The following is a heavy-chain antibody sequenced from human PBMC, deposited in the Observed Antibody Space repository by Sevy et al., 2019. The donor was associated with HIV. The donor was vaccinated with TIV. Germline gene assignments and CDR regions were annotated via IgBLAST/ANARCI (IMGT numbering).Heavy chain of an antibody. Sequence: GGSLRLSCAASGFTFSSYGMHWVRQAPGKGLEWVAFIRYDGSNKYYADSVKGRFTISRDNSKNTLYRQMNSLRAEDTAVYYCATSRYCSGGSCYGADYYYGMDVWGQGTTVTVSS. V-gene: IGHV3-30*02. CDR1: GFTFSSYG. CDR3: ATSRYCSGGSCYGADYYYGMDV. CDR2: IRYDGSNK. J-gene: IGHJ6*02. D-gene: IGHD2-15*01.